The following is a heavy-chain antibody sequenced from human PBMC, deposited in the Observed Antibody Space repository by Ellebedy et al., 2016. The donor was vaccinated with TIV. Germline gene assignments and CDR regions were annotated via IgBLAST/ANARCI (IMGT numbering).Heavy chain of an antibody. V-gene: IGHV5-51*01. J-gene: IGHJ4*02. CDR1: GYTFTSYW. CDR3: AKNRDYYFDY. CDR2: IYPGDSDT. Sequence: GESLKISCKGSGYTFTSYWIGWVRQMPGKGLEWLGIIYPGDSDTRYSPSFQGQVTISADKSISTAYLQWSSLKSSDTAMYYCAKNRDYYFDYWGQGTLVTVSS. D-gene: IGHD1-14*01.